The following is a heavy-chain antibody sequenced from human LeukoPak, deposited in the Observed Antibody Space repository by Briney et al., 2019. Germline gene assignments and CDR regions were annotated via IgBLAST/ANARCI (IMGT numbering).Heavy chain of an antibody. CDR3: AKGQYSGYDSRPDY. CDR2: ISWNGGGI. CDR1: EFTFDDYA. D-gene: IGHD5-12*01. V-gene: IGHV3-9*01. Sequence: GGSLRLSCAASEFTFDDYAMHWVRQAPGKGLQWVSGISWNGGGIGYVDSVKGRFTISRDNAKNSLFLQMNSLRAEDTAFYYCAKGQYSGYDSRPDYWGQGTPVTVSS. J-gene: IGHJ4*02.